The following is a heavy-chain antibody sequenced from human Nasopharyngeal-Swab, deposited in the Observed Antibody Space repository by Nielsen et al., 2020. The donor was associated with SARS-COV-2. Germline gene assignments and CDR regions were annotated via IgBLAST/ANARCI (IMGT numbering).Heavy chain of an antibody. CDR1: GFSCSIYA. J-gene: IGHJ3*02. CDR3: AKGRGEYYENAFDM. CDR2: ISGSATNT. D-gene: IGHD3-3*01. Sequence: GGSLRLSCAASGFSCSIYAMSWVRQPPGKGLEWVSTISGSATNTYYADSVKGRFTISRDNSKNTLYLQMNSLGAEDTAVYYCAKGRGEYYENAFDMWGQGTMVTVSS. V-gene: IGHV3-23*01.